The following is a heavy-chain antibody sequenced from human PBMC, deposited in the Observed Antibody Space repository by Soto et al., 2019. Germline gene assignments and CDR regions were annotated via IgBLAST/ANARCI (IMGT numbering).Heavy chain of an antibody. CDR2: INHSGST. J-gene: IGHJ5*02. D-gene: IGHD3-16*01. CDR3: ARDQSSGGRAGWFDP. Sequence: SLTCAVYGGSFSGYYWSWIRQPPGKGLEWIGEINHSGSTNYNPSLKSRVTISVDTSKNQFSLKLSSVTAADTAVYYCARDQSSGGRAGWFDPLGQGTLATVSS. CDR1: GGSFSGYY. V-gene: IGHV4-34*01.